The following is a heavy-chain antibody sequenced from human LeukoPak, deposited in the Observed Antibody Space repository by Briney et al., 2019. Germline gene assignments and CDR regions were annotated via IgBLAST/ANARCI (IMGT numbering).Heavy chain of an antibody. CDR1: GFTFSRYS. V-gene: IGHV3-21*01. D-gene: IGHD3-10*01. CDR3: AREFNTVGNFDY. CDR2: IYFTGNYI. J-gene: IGHJ4*02. Sequence: GGSLRLSCVTSGFTFSRYSMRWVRQAPGKGLAWVSSIYFTGNYISYADSVKGRFTISRDNAKNSLYLQMNSRRAEDTAVYYCAREFNTVGNFDYWGQGTLATVSS.